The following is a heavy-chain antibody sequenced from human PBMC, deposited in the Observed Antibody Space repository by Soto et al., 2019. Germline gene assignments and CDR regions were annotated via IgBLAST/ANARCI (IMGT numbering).Heavy chain of an antibody. CDR1: GFTFSDHY. CDR3: ARSPMVRGVNSDY. V-gene: IGHV3-72*01. CDR2: TRNKANSYTT. Sequence: EVQLVESGGGLVQPGGSLRLSCAASGFTFSDHYMDWVRQAPGKGLEWVGRTRNKANSYTTEYAASVKGRFTISRDDSKHSLYLQMNSLKTEDTAVYYCARSPMVRGVNSDYWGQGTLVTVSS. D-gene: IGHD3-10*01. J-gene: IGHJ4*02.